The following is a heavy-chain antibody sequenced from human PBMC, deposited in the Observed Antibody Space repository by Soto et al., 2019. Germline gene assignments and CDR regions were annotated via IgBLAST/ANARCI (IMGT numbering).Heavy chain of an antibody. V-gene: IGHV4-31*03. D-gene: IGHD7-27*01. J-gene: IGHJ4*03. CDR2: VYHSGST. CDR1: GDSIRGGGHY. CDR3: ARDTGLAPTVWGY. Sequence: LSLTCSVSGDSIRGGGHYWNWIRQFPGKGLEWIGYVYHSGSTHYNPSLRGRLTISIDTSKNQFSLRLISVTAAGTALYYCARDTGLAPTVWGYWGHGTQVTVSS.